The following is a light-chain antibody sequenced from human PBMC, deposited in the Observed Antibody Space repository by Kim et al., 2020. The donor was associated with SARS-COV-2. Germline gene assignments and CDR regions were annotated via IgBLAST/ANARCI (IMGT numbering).Light chain of an antibody. Sequence: ALGQTVRITCQGDSRRRFYASWYQQKPGQAPVLVIYGKNNRPSGIPDRFSGSSSGNTASLTITGAQAEDEADYYWNSRDSTDNHWVFGGGTQLTVL. J-gene: IGLJ3*02. V-gene: IGLV3-19*01. CDR2: GKN. CDR3: NSRDSTDNHWV. CDR1: SRRRFY.